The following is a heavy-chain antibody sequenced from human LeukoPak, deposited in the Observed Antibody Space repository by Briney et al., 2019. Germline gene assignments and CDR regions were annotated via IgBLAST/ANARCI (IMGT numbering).Heavy chain of an antibody. V-gene: IGHV4-30-4*08. CDR2: IYYSGST. D-gene: IGHD3-9*01. CDR1: GGSISSGDYY. Sequence: SQTLSLTCTVSGGSISSGDYYWRWIRQPPGKGLEWIGYIYYSGSTYYNPSLKSRVTISVDTSKNQFSLKLSSVTAADTAVYYCARARLRYFDWLSFGRAFDIWGQGTMVTVSS. CDR3: ARARLRYFDWLSFGRAFDI. J-gene: IGHJ3*02.